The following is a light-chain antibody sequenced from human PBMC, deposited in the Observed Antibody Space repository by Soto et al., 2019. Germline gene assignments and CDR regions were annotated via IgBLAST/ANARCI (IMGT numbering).Light chain of an antibody. V-gene: IGKV1-5*01. CDR1: QSISNW. J-gene: IGKJ1*01. CDR2: DAS. Sequence: IHMTQSPSTLPASVGDRVTITSRASQSISNWLAWYQQKPGKAPKVLIYDASSLQSGVPSRFSGSGFGTEFTLTISSLQPGDFATYYCQQYSSRSTFGQGTKVDIK. CDR3: QQYSSRST.